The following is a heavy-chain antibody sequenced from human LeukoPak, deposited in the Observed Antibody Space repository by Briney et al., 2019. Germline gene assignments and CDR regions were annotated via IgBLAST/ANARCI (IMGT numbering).Heavy chain of an antibody. CDR2: ISAYYGNT. CDR3: AVITIFGVADPPDY. V-gene: IGHV1-18*01. CDR1: GYTFTGYG. D-gene: IGHD3-3*01. J-gene: IGHJ4*02. Sequence: ASVKVSCKASGYTFTGYGISWVRQAPGQWLEWMGWISAYYGNTNYAQKLQGRVTMTTDTSTSTAYMELRSLRSDDTAVYYCAVITIFGVADPPDYWGQGTLVTVSS.